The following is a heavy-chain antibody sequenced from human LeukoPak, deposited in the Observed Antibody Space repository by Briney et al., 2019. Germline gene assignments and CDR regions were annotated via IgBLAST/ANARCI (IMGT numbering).Heavy chain of an antibody. Sequence: GRSLRLSCAASGFTFSSYGMHWVRQAPGKRLEWVAVIWYDGSNKYYADSVKGRFTISRDNSKNTLYLQMNSLRAEDTAVYYCAKDITWYDFHWGQGTLATVSS. V-gene: IGHV3-33*06. D-gene: IGHD3-3*01. CDR2: IWYDGSNK. J-gene: IGHJ4*02. CDR1: GFTFSSYG. CDR3: AKDITWYDFH.